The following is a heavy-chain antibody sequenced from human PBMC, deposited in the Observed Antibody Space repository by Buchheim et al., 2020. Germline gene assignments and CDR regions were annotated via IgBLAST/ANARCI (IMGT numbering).Heavy chain of an antibody. J-gene: IGHJ4*02. V-gene: IGHV4-31*03. D-gene: IGHD6-6*01. CDR3: ARDSSSSGGLAFDY. Sequence: QVQLQESGPGLVKPSQTLSLTCTVSGGSISSGGYYWSWIRKHPGKGLEWIGNTYYSGSTYYNPSLKSRVTIPVDTSKNTFSLKLSSVTAADTAVYYCARDSSSSGGLAFDYWGQGTL. CDR2: TYYSGST. CDR1: GGSISSGGYY.